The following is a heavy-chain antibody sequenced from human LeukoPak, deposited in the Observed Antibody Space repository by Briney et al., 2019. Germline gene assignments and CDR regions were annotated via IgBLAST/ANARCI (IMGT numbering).Heavy chain of an antibody. CDR3: ARDPYSSSWPIFDY. V-gene: IGHV1-18*01. J-gene: IGHJ4*02. Sequence: GASVKVSCKASGYTLTSYGISWVRQAPGQGLEWMGWISAYNGNTNYAQKLQGRVTMTTDTSTSTAYMELRSLRSDDTAVYYCARDPYSSSWPIFDYWGQGTLVTVSS. CDR2: ISAYNGNT. CDR1: GYTLTSYG. D-gene: IGHD6-13*01.